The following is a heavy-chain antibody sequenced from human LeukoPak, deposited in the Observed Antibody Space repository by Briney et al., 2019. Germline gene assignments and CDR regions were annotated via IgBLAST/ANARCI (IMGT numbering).Heavy chain of an antibody. CDR1: GYTFTSYG. Sequence: GASVKVSCKASGYTFTSYGISWVQQAPGQGLEWMGWISAYNGNTNYAQKLQGRVTMTTDTSTSTAYMELRSLRSDDTAVYYCARETGWDDILTGRYYYYYMDVWGKGTTVTISS. CDR2: ISAYNGNT. CDR3: ARETGWDDILTGRYYYYYMDV. J-gene: IGHJ6*03. V-gene: IGHV1-18*01. D-gene: IGHD3-9*01.